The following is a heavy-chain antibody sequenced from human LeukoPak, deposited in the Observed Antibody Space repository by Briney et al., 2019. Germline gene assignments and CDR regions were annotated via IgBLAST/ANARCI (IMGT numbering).Heavy chain of an antibody. CDR3: AKGLETESRLDY. V-gene: IGHV3-23*01. CDR1: GFTFNNYT. J-gene: IGHJ4*02. Sequence: QAGGSLRLSCAASGFTFNNYTMYWVRQAPGKGLDWVSGIRHSDGSTYYADAVKGRFTISSDKSKNTLFLQMNSLRAEDTALYYCAKGLETESRLDYWGQGTLVTVSS. CDR2: IRHSDGST. D-gene: IGHD1-1*01.